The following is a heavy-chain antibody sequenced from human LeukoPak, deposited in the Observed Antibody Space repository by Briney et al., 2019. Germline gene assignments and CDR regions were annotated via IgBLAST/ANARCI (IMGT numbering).Heavy chain of an antibody. CDR3: AFNSGYSSAWSPDY. D-gene: IGHD6-19*01. CDR2: ISGSGGTT. CDR1: GFTFSSFA. Sequence: GGSLRLSCEASGFTFSSFAMSWVRLAPGKGLEWVSVISGSGGTTYYADFAKGRFSIAKDKSKNTLYLQMNSLRAEDTAVYYCAFNSGYSSAWSPDYWGQGTLVTVSS. V-gene: IGHV3-23*01. J-gene: IGHJ4*02.